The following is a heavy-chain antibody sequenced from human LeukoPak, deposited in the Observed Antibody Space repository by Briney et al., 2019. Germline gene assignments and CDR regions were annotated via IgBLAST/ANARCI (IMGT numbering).Heavy chain of an antibody. CDR3: AKGGYSYGPPLWD. J-gene: IGHJ4*02. CDR1: GFTFSSYG. V-gene: IGHV3-30*18. CDR2: ISYDGSNK. Sequence: GRSLRLSCAASGFTFSSYGMHWVRQAPGKGLEWGAVISYDGSNKYYADSVKGRFTISRDNSKNTLYLQMNSLRAEDTAVYYCAKGGYSYGPPLWDWGQGTLVTVSS. D-gene: IGHD5-18*01.